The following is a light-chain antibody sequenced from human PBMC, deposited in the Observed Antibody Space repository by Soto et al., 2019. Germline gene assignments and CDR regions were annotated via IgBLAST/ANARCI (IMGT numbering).Light chain of an antibody. CDR1: KSVSNNY. V-gene: IGKV3-20*01. J-gene: IGKJ1*01. CDR2: GAS. CDR3: QQYDSSPRT. Sequence: EIVXAQSPGXXXXAXWGXAXLCFRXSKSVSNNYLAWYQQKPGQAPRLLIYGASNRATGIPDRFSGSGSGTDFTFTISRLEPEDFAVYYCQQYDSSPRTFGQGTKVDIK.